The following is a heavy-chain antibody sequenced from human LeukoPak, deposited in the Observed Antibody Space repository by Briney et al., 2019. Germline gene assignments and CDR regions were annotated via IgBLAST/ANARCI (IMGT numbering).Heavy chain of an antibody. Sequence: PGGSLRLSCAASGFTFSSYAMHWVRQAPGKGLEWVAVISYDGSNKYYADSVKGRFTISRDNSKNTLYLQMNSLRAEDTAVYYCARVGDYGELYYFDYWGQGTLVTVSS. CDR3: ARVGDYGELYYFDY. CDR2: ISYDGSNK. D-gene: IGHD4-17*01. J-gene: IGHJ4*02. CDR1: GFTFSSYA. V-gene: IGHV3-30-3*01.